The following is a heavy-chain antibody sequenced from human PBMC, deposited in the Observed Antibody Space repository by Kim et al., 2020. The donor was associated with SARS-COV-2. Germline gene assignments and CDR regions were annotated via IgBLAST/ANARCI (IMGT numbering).Heavy chain of an antibody. D-gene: IGHD5-12*01. J-gene: IGHJ6*02. V-gene: IGHV3-53*01. CDR1: GFTVSSNY. Sequence: GGSLRLSCAASGFTVSSNYMSWVRQAPGKGLEWVSVLYSSGTTYYADSVKGRFTISRDNSKNTLYLQMNSLRAEDTAVYYCGRWLQLYGMDVWGQGTTVTVSS. CDR2: LYSSGTT. CDR3: GRWLQLYGMDV.